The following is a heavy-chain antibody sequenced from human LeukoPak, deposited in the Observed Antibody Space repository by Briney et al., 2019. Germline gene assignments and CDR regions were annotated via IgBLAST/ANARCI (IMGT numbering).Heavy chain of an antibody. D-gene: IGHD3-9*01. J-gene: IGHJ1*01. CDR3: ARDGHYDILTGYFQD. CDR2: ITNSGATI. V-gene: IGHV3-11*01. Sequence: GGSLRLSCAASGFTFTDYYMSWIRQAPGKGLEWVSYITNSGATIYYADSVKGRFTISRDNAKNSLYLQMNSLRAEDTAVYYCARDGHYDILTGYFQDWGQGTSVTVSS. CDR1: GFTFTDYY.